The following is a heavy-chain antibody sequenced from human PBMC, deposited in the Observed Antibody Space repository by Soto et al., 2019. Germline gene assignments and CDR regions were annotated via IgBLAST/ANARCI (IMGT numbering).Heavy chain of an antibody. CDR1: GGSICSSNW. V-gene: IGHV4-4*02. J-gene: IGHJ4*02. Sequence: SETLSLSCAVSGGSICSSNWWSWVRQPPGKGLEWIGEIYHSGSTNYNPSLKSRVTISVDKSKNQFSLKLSSVTAADTAVYYCARVAVAGTRVDYWGQGTLVTVSS. CDR2: IYHSGST. CDR3: ARVAVAGTRVDY. D-gene: IGHD6-19*01.